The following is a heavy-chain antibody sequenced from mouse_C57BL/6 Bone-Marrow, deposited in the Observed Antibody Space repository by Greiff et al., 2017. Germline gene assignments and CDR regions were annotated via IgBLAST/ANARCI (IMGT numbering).Heavy chain of an antibody. Sequence: DVQLVESGTVLARPGASVKMSCKTSGYTFTSYWMHWVKQRPGQGLEWIGAIYPGNSDTSYNQKFKGKGKLTAVTSASTAYMELSSLTNEDSAVYYCTRNRVYYYGTPFAYGGQGTLVTVSA. J-gene: IGHJ3*01. CDR2: IYPGNSDT. CDR1: GYTFTSYW. D-gene: IGHD1-1*01. CDR3: TRNRVYYYGTPFAY. V-gene: IGHV1-5*01.